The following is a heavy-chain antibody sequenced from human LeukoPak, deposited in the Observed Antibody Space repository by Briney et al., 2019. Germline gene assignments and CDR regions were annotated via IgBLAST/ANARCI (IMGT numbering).Heavy chain of an antibody. CDR3: ARANAYDPLDY. D-gene: IGHD1-1*01. J-gene: IGHJ4*02. Sequence: GGSLRLSCAASGFTFSSYAMHWVRQAPGKGLEWVAVISYDGSNKYYADSVKGRFTISRDNSKNPLYLKMNSLRAEDTAVYYCARANAYDPLDYWGQGTLVTVSS. CDR2: ISYDGSNK. CDR1: GFTFSSYA. V-gene: IGHV3-30-3*01.